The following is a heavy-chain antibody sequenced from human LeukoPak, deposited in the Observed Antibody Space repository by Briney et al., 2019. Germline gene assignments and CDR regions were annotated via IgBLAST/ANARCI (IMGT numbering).Heavy chain of an antibody. Sequence: SETLSLTCSVSGVSISTTNNFWGWIRQPPGKGLEWIGSTHYRGTTYYTPSLKSRVTIFVDTSKNQFPLRLSSVTAADTAVYYCARHEEEDGYNAKTFDSWGQGTLVTVSS. CDR1: GVSISTTNNF. V-gene: IGHV4-39*01. D-gene: IGHD5-24*01. CDR2: THYRGTT. J-gene: IGHJ4*02. CDR3: ARHEEEDGYNAKTFDS.